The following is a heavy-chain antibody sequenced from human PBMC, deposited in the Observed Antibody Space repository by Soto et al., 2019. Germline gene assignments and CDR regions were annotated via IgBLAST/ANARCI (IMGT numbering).Heavy chain of an antibody. Sequence: QVQLVESGGGVVQPGRSLRLSCAASGVTFSSYAMHWGRQAQGKGLEWVAVISYDGSNKYYADSVKGRFTISRDNSKNTLYLQMNSLRAEDTAVYYCARDTGSSGYYFVDDAFDIWGQGTMVTVSS. CDR1: GVTFSSYA. J-gene: IGHJ3*02. CDR2: ISYDGSNK. CDR3: ARDTGSSGYYFVDDAFDI. D-gene: IGHD3-22*01. V-gene: IGHV3-30-3*01.